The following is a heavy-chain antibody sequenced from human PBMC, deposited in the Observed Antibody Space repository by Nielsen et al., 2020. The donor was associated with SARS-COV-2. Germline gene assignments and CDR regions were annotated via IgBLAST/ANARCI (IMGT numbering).Heavy chain of an antibody. CDR2: ISYDGSNK. Sequence: GESLKISCAASGFTFSSYGMHWVRQAPGKGLEWVAVISYDGSNKYCADSVKGRFTISRDNAKNSLYLQMNSLRAEDTALYYCATQPKMYSSSWYYFDYWGQGTLVTVSS. V-gene: IGHV3-30*03. CDR3: ATQPKMYSSSWYYFDY. J-gene: IGHJ4*02. CDR1: GFTFSSYG. D-gene: IGHD6-13*01.